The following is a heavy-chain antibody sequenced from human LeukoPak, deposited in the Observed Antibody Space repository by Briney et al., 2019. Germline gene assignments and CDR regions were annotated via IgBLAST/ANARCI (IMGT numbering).Heavy chain of an antibody. CDR3: ARSDYGGAWHGGGGYFFNF. J-gene: IGHJ4*01. D-gene: IGHD2-21*02. CDR1: GASMGTNF. V-gene: IGHV4-59*01. CDR2: INYSGNT. Sequence: PSGTLSLTCGVSGASMGTNFWNWLRQSPGKGLEWIAYINYSGNTNYNPSLRSRVSISLDKSRNQFSLNMTAVSAADTAVYYCARSDYGGAWHGGGGYFFNFWGPGALVTVSS.